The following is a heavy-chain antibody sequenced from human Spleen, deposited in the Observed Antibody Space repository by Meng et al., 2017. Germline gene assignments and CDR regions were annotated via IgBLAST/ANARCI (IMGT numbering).Heavy chain of an antibody. CDR2: IHYSGST. V-gene: IGHV4-31*03. CDR3: AGGSLTVTTENINY. D-gene: IGHD4-17*01. Sequence: QSQLKESGPGLVKPSQTLSLTCTVSGGSISSGGYYWSWIRQHPGKGLEWIGYIHYSGSTYYNPSLKSRVTISVDRANNQFSLKLSSVTAADTAVYYCAGGSLTVTTENINYWGQGTLVTVSS. J-gene: IGHJ4*02. CDR1: GGSISSGGYY.